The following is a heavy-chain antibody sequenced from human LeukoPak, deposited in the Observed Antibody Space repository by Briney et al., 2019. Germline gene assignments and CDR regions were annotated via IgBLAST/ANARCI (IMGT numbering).Heavy chain of an antibody. V-gene: IGHV4-59*08. CDR3: ASSQGPFDY. CDR1: GGSIGSYY. CDR2: IYYSGST. Sequence: SETLSLTCTVSGGSIGSYYWSWIRQPPGKGLEWIGYIYYSGSTNYNPSLKSRVTISVDTSKNQFSLKLSSVIAADTAVYYCASSQGPFDYWGQGTLVTVSS. J-gene: IGHJ4*02.